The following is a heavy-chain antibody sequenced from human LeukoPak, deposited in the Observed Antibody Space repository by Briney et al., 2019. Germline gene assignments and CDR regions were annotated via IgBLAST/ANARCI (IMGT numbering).Heavy chain of an antibody. CDR1: GYTFTSYY. Sequence: ASVKVSCKASGYTFTSYYMHWVRQAPGQGLEWMGRINPSGGSTSYAQKFQGRVTMTRDTTTSTVYMELSSLRSEDTAVYYCASLPYYYGSGSYYKAQDYWGQGTLVTVSS. V-gene: IGHV1-46*03. CDR2: INPSGGST. D-gene: IGHD3-10*01. J-gene: IGHJ4*02. CDR3: ASLPYYYGSGSYYKAQDY.